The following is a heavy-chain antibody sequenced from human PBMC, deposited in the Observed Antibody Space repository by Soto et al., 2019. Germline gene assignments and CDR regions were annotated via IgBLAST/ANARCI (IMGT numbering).Heavy chain of an antibody. J-gene: IGHJ4*02. CDR3: TTEHDYGGLAY. V-gene: IGHV3-15*01. CDR2: IKSKTDGGTT. Sequence: GGSLRLSCAASGFTFSNAWMSWVRQAPGKGLEWVGRIKSKTDGGTTDYAAPVKGRITISRDDSKNTLYLQMNSLKTEDTAVYYCTTEHDYGGLAYWGQGTLVTVSS. D-gene: IGHD4-17*01. CDR1: GFTFSNAW.